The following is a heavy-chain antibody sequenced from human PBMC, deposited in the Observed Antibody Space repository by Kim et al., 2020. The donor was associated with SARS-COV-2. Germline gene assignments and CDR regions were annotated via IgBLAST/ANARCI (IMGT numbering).Heavy chain of an antibody. Sequence: GGSLRLSCAASGITFSISAMGWVRQAPGKGLEWVSSITDSGANTYYADSVKGRFTISRDNSKNTLYLQMNSLTADDTAVYYCANRPEFGYWGQGTLVTVS. J-gene: IGHJ4*02. CDR1: GITFSISA. CDR3: ANRPEFGY. V-gene: IGHV3-23*01. CDR2: ITDSGANT. D-gene: IGHD2-2*01.